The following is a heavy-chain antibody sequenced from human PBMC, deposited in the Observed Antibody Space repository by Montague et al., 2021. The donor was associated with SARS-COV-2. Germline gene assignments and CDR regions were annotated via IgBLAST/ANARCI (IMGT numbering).Heavy chain of an antibody. CDR3: ARGRVTRAGFDY. J-gene: IGHJ4*02. CDR2: NNLYGNA. V-gene: IGHV4-38-2*02. CDR1: GYFIGTGYY. Sequence: SETLSLTCSVSGYFIGTGYYYGCILHSPRKELVWFGGNNLYGNATYNPSFNSRVIISLDTSYNQFSLRLTSVTTSDTTGYYCARGRVTRAGFDYWGQGIRVIVSS. D-gene: IGHD2-21*02.